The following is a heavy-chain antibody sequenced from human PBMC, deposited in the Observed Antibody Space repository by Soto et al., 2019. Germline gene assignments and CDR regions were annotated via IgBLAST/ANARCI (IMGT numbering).Heavy chain of an antibody. CDR3: AREIIPLTTDWYFDL. V-gene: IGHV4-30-4*01. Sequence: QVQLQESGPGLVKPSETLSLTCTVSGGSISGGVYYWSWIRQPPGKGLEWIGYIYDSGSTYYNPSLRSRGTISVDMAKLQFDLRLSAVTAADTAVYYCAREIIPLTTDWYFDLWGRGALVTVSS. CDR1: GGSISGGVYY. J-gene: IGHJ2*01. CDR2: IYDSGST. D-gene: IGHD4-17*01.